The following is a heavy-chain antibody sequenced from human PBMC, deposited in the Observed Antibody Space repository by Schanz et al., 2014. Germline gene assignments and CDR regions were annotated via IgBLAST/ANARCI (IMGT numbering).Heavy chain of an antibody. CDR2: IIPVHGIV. CDR1: GGTFSTYP. D-gene: IGHD5-18*01. J-gene: IGHJ3*02. CDR3: TRGGYSYALSAFDI. V-gene: IGHV1-69*04. Sequence: QVQLVQSGAEVKEPGASVKVSCKASGGTFSTYPINWLRQAPGQGLEWMGRIIPVHGIVNYAQRFQDRVRITADKSTSTAYMELSSLRSDDTALYYCTRGGYSYALSAFDIWGQGTMVTVSS.